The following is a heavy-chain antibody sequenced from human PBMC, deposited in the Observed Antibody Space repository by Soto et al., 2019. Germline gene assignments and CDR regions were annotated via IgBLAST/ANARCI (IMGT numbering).Heavy chain of an antibody. CDR2: IIPIFGTA. CDR1: GGTFSSYA. Sequence: SVKVSCKASGGTFSSYAISWVLQAPGQGLEWMGGIIPIFGTANYAQKFQGRVTITADESTSTAYMELSSLRSEDTAVYYCARYGVVPAAPTRKWPGLHYYGSGSGLSYYGMDVWGQGTTVTVSS. V-gene: IGHV1-69*13. J-gene: IGHJ6*02. D-gene: IGHD3-10*01. CDR3: ARYGVVPAAPTRKWPGLHYYGSGSGLSYYGMDV.